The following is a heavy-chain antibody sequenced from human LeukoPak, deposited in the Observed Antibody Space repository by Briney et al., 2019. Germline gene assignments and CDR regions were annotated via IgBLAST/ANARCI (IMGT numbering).Heavy chain of an antibody. D-gene: IGHD1-14*01. J-gene: IGHJ4*02. CDR1: GFTFSSYW. Sequence: GGSLRLSCAASGFTFSSYWMSWVRQAPGKGLEWVANIKQDGSEKYYVDSVKGRFTSSRDNAKNSLYLQMNSLRAEDTALYYCARDRFLRRPEPADYWGQGTLVTVSS. CDR3: ARDRFLRRPEPADY. CDR2: IKQDGSEK. V-gene: IGHV3-7*03.